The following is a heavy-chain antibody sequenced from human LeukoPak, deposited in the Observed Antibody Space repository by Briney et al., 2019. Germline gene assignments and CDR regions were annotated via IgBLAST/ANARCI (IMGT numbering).Heavy chain of an antibody. CDR1: GGTFSSYA. J-gene: IGHJ4*02. CDR2: IIPIFGTA. V-gene: IGHV1-69*05. D-gene: IGHD3-10*01. Sequence: SVRVSCKASGGTFSSYAISWVRQAPGQGLEWMGGIIPIFGTANYAQKFQGRVTITTDESTSTAYMELSSLRSEDTAVYYCAREAYYGSGKFDYAGQGTLVTVSS. CDR3: AREAYYGSGKFDY.